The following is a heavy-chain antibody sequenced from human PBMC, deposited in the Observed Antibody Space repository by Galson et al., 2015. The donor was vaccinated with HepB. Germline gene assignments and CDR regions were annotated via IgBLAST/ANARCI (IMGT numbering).Heavy chain of an antibody. Sequence: SLRLSCAASGFTFSSYAMNWVRQTPGKGLEWVSSISNSGGSTYYADSVRGRFTISRDDSKNTLYLQMNSLRAEDTAVYYCAEEGCTSAICYTNVWGQGTLVTVSS. CDR1: GFTFSSYA. V-gene: IGHV3-23*01. CDR3: AEEGCTSAICYTNV. D-gene: IGHD2-2*01. CDR2: ISNSGGST. J-gene: IGHJ4*02.